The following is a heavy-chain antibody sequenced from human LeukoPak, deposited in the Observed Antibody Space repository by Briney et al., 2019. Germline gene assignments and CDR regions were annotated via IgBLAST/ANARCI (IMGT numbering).Heavy chain of an antibody. CDR2: IYSSGST. J-gene: IGHJ4*02. Sequence: SETLSLTCTVSGGSISSYYWTWVRQPAGKGLEWIGRIYSSGSTNYNPSLKSRVSMSVDTSKNQFSLKLSSVTAADSALYYCARAAALGSWGQGTLVTVSS. CDR3: ARAAALGS. CDR1: GGSISSYY. D-gene: IGHD6-13*01. V-gene: IGHV4-4*07.